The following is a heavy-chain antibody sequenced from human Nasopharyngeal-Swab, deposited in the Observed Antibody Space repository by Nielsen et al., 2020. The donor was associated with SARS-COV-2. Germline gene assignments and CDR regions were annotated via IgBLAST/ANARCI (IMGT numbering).Heavy chain of an antibody. D-gene: IGHD4-17*01. CDR3: ARDQYGDYGDY. CDR2: IYSGGST. J-gene: IGHJ4*02. Sequence: VRQAPGKGLEWVSVIYSGGSTYYADSVKSRFTISRDNSKNTLYLQMNSLRAEDTAVYYCARDQYGDYGDYWGQGTLVTVSS. V-gene: IGHV3-53*01.